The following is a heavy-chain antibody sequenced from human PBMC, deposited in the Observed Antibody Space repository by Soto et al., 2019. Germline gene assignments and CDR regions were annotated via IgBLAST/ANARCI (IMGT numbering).Heavy chain of an antibody. V-gene: IGHV3-74*03. CDR2: VNSDESST. CDR1: GFTFSTYW. Sequence: EVQLVESGGGLVQPGGSLRLSCAASGFTFSTYWMHWVRQAPGKGLVWVSRVNSDESSTKYADSVKGRFTISRDNAKNTLYLQMNNLRAEDTAVYYCARSFYCSSISCYDYWGQGTLVTVSS. CDR3: ARSFYCSSISCYDY. J-gene: IGHJ4*02. D-gene: IGHD2-2*01.